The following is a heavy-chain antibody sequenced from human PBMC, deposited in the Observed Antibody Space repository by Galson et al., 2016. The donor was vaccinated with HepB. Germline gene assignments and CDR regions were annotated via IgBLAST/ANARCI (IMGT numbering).Heavy chain of an antibody. CDR3: TRGYMQTGMNV. CDR2: TYYRSTWFT. V-gene: IGHV6-1*01. D-gene: IGHD5-18*01. CDR1: GDSVTSDIPT. J-gene: IGHJ6*02. Sequence: CAIFGDSVTSDIPTWYWIRQSPSRGLEGLGRTYYRSTWFTDSAVSVEGRITINSDISRNQFSLQLDSVTPDDTAAYFCTRGYMQTGMNVWGQGTTVTVSS.